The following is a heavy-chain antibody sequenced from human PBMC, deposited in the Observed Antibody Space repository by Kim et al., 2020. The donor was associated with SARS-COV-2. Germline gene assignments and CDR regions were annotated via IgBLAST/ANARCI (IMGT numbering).Heavy chain of an antibody. CDR1: GFTLSSYS. Sequence: GGSLRLSCAASGFTLSSYSMNWVRQAPGKGLEWVAYIKQNGNEINYVDSVKGRFTISRDNAKNSLYLQMNSLRAEDTAVYYCASERYYVSYAYGYWGQGTLVSVSS. J-gene: IGHJ4*02. CDR3: ASERYYVSYAYGY. CDR2: IKQNGNEI. D-gene: IGHD3-16*01. V-gene: IGHV3-7*01.